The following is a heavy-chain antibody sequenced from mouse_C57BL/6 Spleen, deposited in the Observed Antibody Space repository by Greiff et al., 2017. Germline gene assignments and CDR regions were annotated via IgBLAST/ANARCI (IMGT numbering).Heavy chain of an antibody. CDR2: ISYDGSN. J-gene: IGHJ4*01. V-gene: IGHV3-6*01. CDR3: ARGAQATGYYAMDY. CDR1: GYSITSGYY. Sequence: EVKLQESGPGLVKPSQSLSLTCSVTGYSITSGYYWNWIRQFPGNKLEWMGYISYDGSNNYNPSLKNRISITRDTSKNQFFLKLNSVTTEDTATYYCARGAQATGYYAMDYWGQGTSVTVSS. D-gene: IGHD3-2*02.